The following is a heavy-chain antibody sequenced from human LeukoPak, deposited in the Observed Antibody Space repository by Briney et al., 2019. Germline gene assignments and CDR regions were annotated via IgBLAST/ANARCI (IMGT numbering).Heavy chain of an antibody. J-gene: IGHJ4*02. CDR2: INPNSGGT. Sequence: KAGRSLRLSCAASGFSFDDYAMHWVRQAPGQGLEWMGRINPNSGGTNYAQKSQGRVTMTRDTSISTAYMELSRLRSDDTAVYYCATDLSSGSYYQDYYFDYWGQGTLVTVSS. CDR1: GFSFDDYA. D-gene: IGHD3-10*01. V-gene: IGHV1-2*06. CDR3: ATDLSSGSYYQDYYFDY.